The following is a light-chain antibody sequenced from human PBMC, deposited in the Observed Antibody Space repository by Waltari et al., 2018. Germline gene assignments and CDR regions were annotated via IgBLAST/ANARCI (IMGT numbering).Light chain of an antibody. CDR3: SSYTSGSTVI. J-gene: IGLJ2*01. CDR2: DVS. Sequence: QSALTQPASVSGSTGQSIAISCTGPSIDVGGYNYVSWYQQYPARAPKLMISDVSKRPSGVSNRFSGSKSGNTASLTISGLQAADEADYYCSSYTSGSTVIFGGGTKLTVL. CDR1: SIDVGGYNY. V-gene: IGLV2-14*03.